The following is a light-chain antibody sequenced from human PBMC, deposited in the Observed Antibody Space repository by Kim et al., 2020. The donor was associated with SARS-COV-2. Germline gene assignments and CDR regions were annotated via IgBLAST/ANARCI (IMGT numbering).Light chain of an antibody. CDR1: SLRSYY. V-gene: IGLV3-19*01. J-gene: IGLJ2*01. CDR3: NSRGSNDNVL. CDR2: GKN. Sequence: SSELTQDPAVSVALGQTVRITCQGDSLRSYYATWYQQKPGQAPIVVIYGKNNRPSGIPDRFSGSSSGDTASLTITGTQAGDEADYYCNSRGSNDNVLFDGGTKLTVL.